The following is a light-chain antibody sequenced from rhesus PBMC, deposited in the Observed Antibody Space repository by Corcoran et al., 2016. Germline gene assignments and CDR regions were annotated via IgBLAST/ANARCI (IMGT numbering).Light chain of an antibody. CDR2: VAS. V-gene: IGKV3-42*02. CDR3: QQYNSAPLT. CDR1: QSVGSY. Sequence: ETVVTQSPATLSLSPGERATLSCRASQSVGSYLAWYQQKPGQAPRLLIYVASRRAPGIPDRFSGSGSGPEFTLTISSLQPEDFATYNCQQYNSAPLTFGGGTKVEIK. J-gene: IGKJ4*01.